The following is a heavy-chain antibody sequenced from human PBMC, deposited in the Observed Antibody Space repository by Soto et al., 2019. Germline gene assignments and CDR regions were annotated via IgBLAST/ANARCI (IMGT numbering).Heavy chain of an antibody. CDR2: IIPIFGTA. Sequence: QVQLVQSGAEVKKPGSSVKVSCKASGGTFSSYAISWVRQAPGQGLEWMGGIIPIFGTANYAQKFQGRVTITADESTSTANMELSSLRSEDAAVYYCARGGDCSSNSCYTVAEYFQHWGQGTLGTVSS. J-gene: IGHJ1*01. CDR1: GGTFSSYA. D-gene: IGHD2-2*02. CDR3: ARGGDCSSNSCYTVAEYFQH. V-gene: IGHV1-69*01.